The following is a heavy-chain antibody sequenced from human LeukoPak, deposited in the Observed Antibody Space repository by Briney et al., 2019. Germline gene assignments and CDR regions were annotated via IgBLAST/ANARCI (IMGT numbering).Heavy chain of an antibody. CDR1: GGTFSSYA. D-gene: IGHD3-3*01. CDR2: IIPIFGTA. CDR3: AREYYDFWSGGSIPYFDY. J-gene: IGHJ4*02. V-gene: IGHV1-69*13. Sequence: SVKVSCKASGGTFSSYAISWVRQAPGQGLEWMGGIIPIFGTANYAQKFQGRVTITADESTSTAYMELSSLRSEDTAVYYCAREYYDFWSGGSIPYFDYWGQGTLVTVST.